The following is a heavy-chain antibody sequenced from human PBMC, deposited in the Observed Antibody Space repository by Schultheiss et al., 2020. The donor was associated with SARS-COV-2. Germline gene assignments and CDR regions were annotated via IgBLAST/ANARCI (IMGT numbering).Heavy chain of an antibody. D-gene: IGHD5-18*01. V-gene: IGHV3-30*04. Sequence: GGSLRLSCVASGFTFSIYSMHWVRQAPGKGLEWVAVMSYDGSDKYYADSVKGRFTISRDNSKNTLFLQMNTLRAEDTAVYSCARDCASAYTYANAEVGFDYWVQGTLVTVSS. CDR3: ARDCASAYTYANAEVGFDY. CDR1: GFTFSIYS. J-gene: IGHJ4*02. CDR2: MSYDGSDK.